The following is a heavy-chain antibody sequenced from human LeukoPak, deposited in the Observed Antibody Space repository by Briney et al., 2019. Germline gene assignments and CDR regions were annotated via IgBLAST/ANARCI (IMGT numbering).Heavy chain of an antibody. CDR2: ISMDGVNT. CDR1: GFTFDYYT. V-gene: IGHV3-43*01. J-gene: IGHJ4*02. Sequence: PGGSLRLSCAASGFTFDYYTMYWLRQGPEKGLEWVSLISMDGVNTFYADSVKGRFTISRDNNKNSLYLQMNGLRTDGTGLYYCVKGRRRGYAYGTLESWGQGTLVTVSS. D-gene: IGHD5-18*01. CDR3: VKGRRRGYAYGTLES.